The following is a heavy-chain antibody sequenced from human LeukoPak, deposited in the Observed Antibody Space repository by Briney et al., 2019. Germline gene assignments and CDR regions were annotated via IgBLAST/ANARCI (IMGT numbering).Heavy chain of an antibody. D-gene: IGHD2-2*02. J-gene: IGHJ4*02. CDR1: GYTFTSYF. Sequence: ASVKVSCKASGYTFTSYFMHWVRQAPGQGLEWMGIINPSDSRATYAQNLQDRVTMTRDTATSTVYMELRSLRSDDTAVYYCAREIYPYQKAKDYWGQGTLVIVSA. CDR2: INPSDSRA. CDR3: AREIYPYQKAKDY. V-gene: IGHV1-46*01.